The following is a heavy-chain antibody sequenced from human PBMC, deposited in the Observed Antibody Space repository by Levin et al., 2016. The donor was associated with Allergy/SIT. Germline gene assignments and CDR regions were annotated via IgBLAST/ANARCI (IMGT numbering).Heavy chain of an antibody. Sequence: GESLKISCAASGFTFSIYSMNWVRQAPGRGLEWVSSISSSSNYIYYADSVQGRFTISRDNDKNSLYLHMNNLRAEDTAIYYCAREVADWSYGGFDSWGRGTQVTVSS. J-gene: IGHJ4*02. CDR1: GFTFSIYS. CDR3: AREVADWSYGGFDS. CDR2: ISSSSNYI. D-gene: IGHD4-23*01. V-gene: IGHV3-21*01.